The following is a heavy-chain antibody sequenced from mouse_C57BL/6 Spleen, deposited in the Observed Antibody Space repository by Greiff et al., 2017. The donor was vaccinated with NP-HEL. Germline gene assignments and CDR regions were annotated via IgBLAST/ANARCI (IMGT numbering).Heavy chain of an antibody. CDR1: GYAFSSSW. Sequence: QVQLKESGPELVKPGASVKISCKASGYAFSSSWMNWVKQRPGKGLEWIGRIYPGDGDTNYNGKFKGKATLTADKSSSTAYMQLSSLTSEDSAVYFCARDYDYDGSYYFDYWGQGTTLTVSS. J-gene: IGHJ2*01. CDR3: ARDYDYDGSYYFDY. CDR2: IYPGDGDT. D-gene: IGHD2-4*01. V-gene: IGHV1-82*01.